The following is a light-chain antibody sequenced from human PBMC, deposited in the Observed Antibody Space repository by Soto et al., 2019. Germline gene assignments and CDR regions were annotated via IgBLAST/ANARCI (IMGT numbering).Light chain of an antibody. V-gene: IGLV2-14*01. CDR1: SRDVGDYNY. CDR3: TSYTSSGTLEV. Sequence: QTVLTQPASVSWSPGQSITISCTGTSRDVGDYNYVSWYQHHPGKAPKLMIYEVRNRPSGVSNRFSGSKSGNTASLTISGLQAEDEADYYCTSYTSSGTLEVFGTGTKVTVL. J-gene: IGLJ1*01. CDR2: EVR.